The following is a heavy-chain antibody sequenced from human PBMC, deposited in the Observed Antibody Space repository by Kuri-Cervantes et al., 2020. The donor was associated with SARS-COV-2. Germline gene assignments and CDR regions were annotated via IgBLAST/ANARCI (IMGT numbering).Heavy chain of an antibody. D-gene: IGHD2-21*01. CDR2: ISGSGSYI. Sequence: GGSLRLSCVVSGFSLSRYTMNWVRQAPGKALEWVSSISGSGSYIYYADSVKGRFTISRESGENSLNLHMNNLRGDDTAVYYCARVAGEGPIYCYYMDVWGKGTTVTVSS. V-gene: IGHV3-21*01. J-gene: IGHJ6*03. CDR3: ARVAGEGPIYCYYMDV. CDR1: GFSLSRYT.